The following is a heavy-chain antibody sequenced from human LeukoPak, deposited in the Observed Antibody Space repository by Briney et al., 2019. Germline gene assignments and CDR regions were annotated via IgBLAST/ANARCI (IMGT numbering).Heavy chain of an antibody. CDR3: ARGSSGHYYVFDY. J-gene: IGHJ4*02. CDR2: INPYSGGT. Sequence: GASVRVSCKASGYTFTGYSVHWARQAPGQGLEWMGWINPYSGGTDYAQNFQGRVTMTRDASISTAYMQMNSLRSDDTAVYYCARGSSGHYYVFDYRGQGTLVTVSS. D-gene: IGHD3-22*01. V-gene: IGHV1-2*02. CDR1: GYTFTGYS.